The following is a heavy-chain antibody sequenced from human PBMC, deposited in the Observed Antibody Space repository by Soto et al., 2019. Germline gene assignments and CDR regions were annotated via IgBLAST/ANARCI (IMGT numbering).Heavy chain of an antibody. V-gene: IGHV4-34*01. Sequence: QVQLQHWGAGLLKPSETLSRTCAVYGGSLSGYYWSWIRQPPGKGLEWIGEINDSGSTNYNPSFKSRVTISAGTSKNQFSLKLTSVTAADTAGYYCARRVTMQYHFDYGGQGTLVPVFS. CDR3: ARRVTMQYHFDY. D-gene: IGHD2-2*01. J-gene: IGHJ4*02. CDR1: GGSLSGYY. CDR2: INDSGST.